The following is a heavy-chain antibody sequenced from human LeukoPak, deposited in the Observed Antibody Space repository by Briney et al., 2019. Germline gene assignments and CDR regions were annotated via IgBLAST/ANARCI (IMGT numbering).Heavy chain of an antibody. D-gene: IGHD3-22*01. CDR2: IYHSGST. Sequence: MPSETLSLTCTVSGGSISSYYWSWIRQPPGKGLEWIGSIYHSGSTHYDPSLKSRVTISVDTSKHQFSLKLSSVTAADTAVYYCARGGDSSGFYTYFDYWGQGTLVTVSS. V-gene: IGHV4-59*08. J-gene: IGHJ4*02. CDR3: ARGGDSSGFYTYFDY. CDR1: GGSISSYY.